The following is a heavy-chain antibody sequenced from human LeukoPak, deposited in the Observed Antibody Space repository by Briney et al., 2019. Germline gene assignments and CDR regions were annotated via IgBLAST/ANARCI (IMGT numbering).Heavy chain of an antibody. V-gene: IGHV3-7*01. J-gene: IGHJ4*02. CDR3: ARILLRSESYYNPSDY. D-gene: IGHD3-10*01. CDR2: IKQDGSEK. Sequence: GGSLRLSCAASGFTFSSYWMSWVRQAPGKRLEWVAKIKQDGSEKYYVDSVKGRFTISRDNAKNSLYLQMNSLRAEDTAVYFCARILLRSESYYNPSDYWGQGTLVTVSS. CDR1: GFTFSSYW.